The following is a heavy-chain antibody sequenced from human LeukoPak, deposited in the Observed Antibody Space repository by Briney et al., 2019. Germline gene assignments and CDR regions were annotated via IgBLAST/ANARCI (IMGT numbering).Heavy chain of an antibody. CDR3: ATANYYDSSGYYLDAFDI. V-gene: IGHV1-69*13. D-gene: IGHD3-22*01. Sequence: SVKVSCKASGGTLSSYAISWVRQAPGQGLEWMGGIIPIFGTANYAQKFQGRVTITADESTSTAYMELSSLRSEDTAVYYCATANYYDSSGYYLDAFDIWGQGTMVTVSS. CDR1: GGTLSSYA. CDR2: IIPIFGTA. J-gene: IGHJ3*02.